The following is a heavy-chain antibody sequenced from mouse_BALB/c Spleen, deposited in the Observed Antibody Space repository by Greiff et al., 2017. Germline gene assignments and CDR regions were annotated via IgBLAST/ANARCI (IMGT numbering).Heavy chain of an antibody. Sequence: EVQVVESGAELVRPGALVKLSCKASGFNIKDYYMHWVKQRPEQGLEWIGWIDPENGNTIYDPKFQGKASITADTSSNTAYLQLSSLTSEDTAVYYCARNLGSWFAYWGQGTLVTVSA. CDR1: GFNIKDYY. J-gene: IGHJ3*01. CDR3: ARNLGSWFAY. V-gene: IGHV14-1*02. D-gene: IGHD3-1*01. CDR2: IDPENGNT.